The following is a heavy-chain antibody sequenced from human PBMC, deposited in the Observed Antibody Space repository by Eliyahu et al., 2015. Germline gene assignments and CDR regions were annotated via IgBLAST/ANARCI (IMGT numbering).Heavy chain of an antibody. CDR1: GYTFTGYY. D-gene: IGHD6-13*01. J-gene: IGHJ6*02. Sequence: QVQLVQSGAEVKKPGASVKVSCKASGYTFTGYYXXGGRQAPGQGLEWMGWINPNSGGTNYAQKFQGWVTMTRDTSISTAYMELSRLRSDDTAVYYCARDLGIAAAGTSFYYYGMDVWGQGTTVTVSS. V-gene: IGHV1-2*04. CDR3: ARDLGIAAAGTSFYYYGMDV. CDR2: INPNSGGT.